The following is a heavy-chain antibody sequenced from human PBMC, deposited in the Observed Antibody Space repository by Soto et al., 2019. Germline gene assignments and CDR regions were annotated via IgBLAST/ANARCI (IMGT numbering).Heavy chain of an antibody. CDR1: GFTFSDYY. D-gene: IGHD4-17*01. V-gene: IGHV3-11*06. Sequence: GGSLRLSCAASGFTFSDYYMSWIRQAPGKGLEWVSYISSSSSYTNYADSVKGRFTISRDNAKNSLYLQMNSLRAEDTAVYYCASSARYGDYSVDYWGQGTLVTVSS. CDR2: ISSSSSYT. CDR3: ASSARYGDYSVDY. J-gene: IGHJ4*02.